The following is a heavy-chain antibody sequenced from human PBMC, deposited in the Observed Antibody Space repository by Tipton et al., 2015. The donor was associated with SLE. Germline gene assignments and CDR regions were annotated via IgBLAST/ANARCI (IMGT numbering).Heavy chain of an antibody. D-gene: IGHD3-9*01. CDR3: ARRRSDTGLFSKRGWFVP. CDR1: GGSISSSSSYY. V-gene: IGHV4-34*01. CDR2: INHRGST. Sequence: TLSLTCAVYGGSISSSSSYYWAWIRQPPGKGVEWIGEINHRGSTNYNPSLKSRVTISFDTSKNQFSLKLTSVTATDTAVYYCARRRSDTGLFSKRGWFVPWGQGTLVTFSS. J-gene: IGHJ5*02.